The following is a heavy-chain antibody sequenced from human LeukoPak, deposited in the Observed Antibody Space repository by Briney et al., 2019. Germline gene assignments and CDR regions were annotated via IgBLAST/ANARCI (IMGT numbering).Heavy chain of an antibody. V-gene: IGHV2-5*02. CDR3: VYSKTTMEAFNV. CDR2: IYWDDDK. Sequence: ESGPTLVNPTQTLTLTCIFSGFSLSTSEVAVGWIRQPPGKALEWLALIYWDDDKRYSPSLRSRPTITKDTFKNQVVLTMSNMDPVDTATYYCVYSKTTMEAFNVWGQGTMVTVSS. D-gene: IGHD1-1*01. J-gene: IGHJ3*01. CDR1: GFSLSTSEVA.